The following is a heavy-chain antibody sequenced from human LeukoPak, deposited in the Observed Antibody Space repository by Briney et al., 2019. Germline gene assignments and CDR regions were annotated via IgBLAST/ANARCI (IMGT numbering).Heavy chain of an antibody. Sequence: GGSLRLSCAASGFTFSSYGMPWVRQAPGKGLEWVAVISYDGSNKYYADSVKGRFTISRDNSKNALYLQMNSLRAEDTAVYYCATKAAAGTYYYYGMDVWGQGTTVTVSS. J-gene: IGHJ6*02. V-gene: IGHV3-30*03. CDR1: GFTFSSYG. CDR3: ATKAAAGTYYYYGMDV. D-gene: IGHD6-13*01. CDR2: ISYDGSNK.